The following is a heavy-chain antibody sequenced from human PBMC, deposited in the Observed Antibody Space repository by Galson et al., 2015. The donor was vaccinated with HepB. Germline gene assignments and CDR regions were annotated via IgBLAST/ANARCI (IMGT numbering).Heavy chain of an antibody. J-gene: IGHJ4*02. V-gene: IGHV1-18*01. D-gene: IGHD2-2*01. CDR2: ITAYNGNT. CDR1: GYTFNNYI. Sequence: QSGAEVKKPGASVKVSCKASGYTFNNYIIAWVRQAPGQGLEWLGLITAYNGNTKFAQNLQGRVSMTTDTSTGTAYMELKSLRRGDTALYYCARVGLTNYYVDYWGQGTLVTVSS. CDR3: ARVGLTNYYVDY.